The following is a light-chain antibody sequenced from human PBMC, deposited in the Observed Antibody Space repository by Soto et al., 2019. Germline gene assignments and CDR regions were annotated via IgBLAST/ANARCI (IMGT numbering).Light chain of an antibody. CDR2: GAS. J-gene: IGKJ1*01. Sequence: IVLTQSPGTLSLSPGERATLSCRASQSVSSSYLAWYLQKPGQAPRLLIYGASSRATGIPDRFSGSGSGTDFTLTISRLEPGDFAVYYCQQYVTSPPGTFGQGTKVDIK. CDR3: QQYVTSPPGT. V-gene: IGKV3-20*01. CDR1: QSVSSSY.